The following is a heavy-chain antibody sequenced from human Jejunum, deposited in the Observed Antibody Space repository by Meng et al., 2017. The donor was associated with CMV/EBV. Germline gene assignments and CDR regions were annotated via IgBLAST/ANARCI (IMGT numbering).Heavy chain of an antibody. D-gene: IGHD2/OR15-2a*01. CDR1: GGAIGNDIEY. V-gene: IGHV4-39*07. CDR2: INYSGNT. Sequence: PGPGPGRLNTSETLSLNSIVAGGAIGNDIEYWGWLRQPPGKGLEWIGSINYSGNTYYNLSLESRVTISIDTSNNHFSLKLTSVTAADTAVYYCARDCCNYRSWFDPWGQGVLVTVSS. CDR3: ARDCCNYRSWFDP. J-gene: IGHJ5*02.